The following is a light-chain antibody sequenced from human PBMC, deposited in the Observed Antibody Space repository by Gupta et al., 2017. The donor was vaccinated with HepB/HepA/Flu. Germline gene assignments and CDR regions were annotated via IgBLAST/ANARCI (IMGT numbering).Light chain of an antibody. CDR2: DAS. Sequence: DIQMTQSPSSLSASIGDSLTITCQASQDISNYLNWSQQKPGKSPKFLIYDASNLETGVPSRVSGSGSGTEVTFTISSLQPENIATFDCQQDDNIPDSCGLGTKLEIK. CDR1: QDISNY. J-gene: IGKJ2*03. CDR3: QQDDNIPDS. V-gene: IGKV1-33*01.